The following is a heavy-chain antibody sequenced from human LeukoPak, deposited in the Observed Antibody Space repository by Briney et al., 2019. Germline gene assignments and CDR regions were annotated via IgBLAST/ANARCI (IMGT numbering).Heavy chain of an antibody. CDR3: ARVQAYCSGGSCQRYFDY. CDR1: GGSLSRYY. V-gene: IGHV4-59*01. Sequence: SETLSLTCTVSGGSLSRYYWSWIRQPPGKGLGGIGYIYYSGSTNYNPSLKSRVTISVDTSKNQFSLKLSSVTAADTAVYYCARVQAYCSGGSCQRYFDYWGQGTLVTVSS. J-gene: IGHJ4*02. D-gene: IGHD2-15*01. CDR2: IYYSGST.